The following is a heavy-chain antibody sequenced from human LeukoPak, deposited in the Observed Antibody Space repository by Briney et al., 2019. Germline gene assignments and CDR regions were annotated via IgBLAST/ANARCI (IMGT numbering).Heavy chain of an antibody. J-gene: IGHJ4*02. CDR1: GYTFTGYY. Sequence: ASVKVSCKASGYTFTGYYMHWVRQAPGQGLEWMGRINPNSGGTNYAQKFQGRVTMTRDTSISTAYMELSRLRSDDTAVYYCARELWLRSHFDYWGQGTLVTVSS. CDR3: ARELWLRSHFDY. V-gene: IGHV1-2*06. D-gene: IGHD5-18*01. CDR2: INPNSGGT.